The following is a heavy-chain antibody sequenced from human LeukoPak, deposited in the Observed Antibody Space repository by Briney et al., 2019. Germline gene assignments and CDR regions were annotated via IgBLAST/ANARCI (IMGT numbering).Heavy chain of an antibody. CDR2: IYYSGST. CDR3: ARLDYGDAGSWAFDI. D-gene: IGHD4-17*01. V-gene: IGHV4-59*01. Sequence: PSETLSLTCTVSGGSISSYYWSWIRQPPGKGLEWIGYIYYSGSTNYNPSLKSRVTISVDTSKNQFSLKLSSVTAADTAVYYCARLDYGDAGSWAFDIWGQGTMVTVSS. CDR1: GGSISSYY. J-gene: IGHJ3*02.